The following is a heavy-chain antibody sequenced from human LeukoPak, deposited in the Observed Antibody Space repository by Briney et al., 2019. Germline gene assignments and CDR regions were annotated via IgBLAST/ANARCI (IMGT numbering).Heavy chain of an antibody. CDR3: AKVPSGSYLGWFDP. CDR2: ISGSGGST. Sequence: PGGSLRLSCAASGFTFSSYAMSWVHQAPGKGLEWVSAISGSGGSTYYADSVKGRFTISRDNSKNTLYLQMNSLRAEDTAVYYCAKVPSGSYLGWFDPWGQGTLVTVSS. V-gene: IGHV3-23*01. J-gene: IGHJ5*02. D-gene: IGHD1-26*01. CDR1: GFTFSSYA.